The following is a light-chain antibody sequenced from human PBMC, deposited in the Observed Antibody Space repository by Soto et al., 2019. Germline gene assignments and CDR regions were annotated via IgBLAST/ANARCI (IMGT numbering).Light chain of an antibody. V-gene: IGLV4-69*01. CDR3: QTFGGV. Sequence: QPVLTQSPSASASLGASVKLTCTLSSGHSSYAIAWHQQRPEKGPRYLMKVNSDGSHSKGDGIPDRFSGSSSGAERYLTISSLQSEDEADYYCQTFGGVFGGGTKLTVL. J-gene: IGLJ3*02. CDR1: SGHSSYA. CDR2: VNSDGSH.